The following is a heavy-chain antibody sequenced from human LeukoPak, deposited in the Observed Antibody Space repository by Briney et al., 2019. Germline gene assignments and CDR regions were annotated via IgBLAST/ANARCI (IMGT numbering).Heavy chain of an antibody. CDR2: IYSSGST. V-gene: IGHV4-4*07. D-gene: IGHD2-2*01. CDR1: GGSTNSYY. Sequence: SETLSLTCSVSGGSTNSYYWSWIRQSGGKGLEWIGRIYSSGSTVYNPSLNSRLTMSIDTSKNQFSLTLKSVTATDTAVYYCERVKARSTSWTFDQWGQGALVTVSS. J-gene: IGHJ4*02. CDR3: ERVKARSTSWTFDQ.